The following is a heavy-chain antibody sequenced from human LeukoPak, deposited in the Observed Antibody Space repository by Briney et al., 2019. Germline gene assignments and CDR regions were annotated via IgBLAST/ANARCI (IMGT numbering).Heavy chain of an antibody. CDR2: IYSGGTT. CDR1: GFTVSTNC. CDR3: ARDLVVGTTKRDY. D-gene: IGHD1-26*01. J-gene: IGHJ4*02. Sequence: PGGSLRLSCAASGFTVSTNCMTWVRQAPGKGLEWVSTIYSGGTTYYADSVMGRFTISRHNSKNTLYLQMNSLRPQDTAVYYCARDLVVGTTKRDYWGQGTLVTVSS. V-gene: IGHV3-53*04.